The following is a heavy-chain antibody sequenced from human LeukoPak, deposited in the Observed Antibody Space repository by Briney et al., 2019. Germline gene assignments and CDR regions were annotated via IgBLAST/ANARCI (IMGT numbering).Heavy chain of an antibody. CDR1: GFTFSSYA. CDR2: ISYDGSNK. Sequence: GGSLRLSCAASGFTFSSYAMHWVRQAPGKGLEWVAVISYDGSNKYYADSVKGRFTISRDNSKNTLYLQMNSLRAEGTAVYYCATAGSYPGYYFDYWGQGTLVTVSS. CDR3: ATAGSYPGYYFDY. J-gene: IGHJ4*02. V-gene: IGHV3-30-3*01. D-gene: IGHD1-26*01.